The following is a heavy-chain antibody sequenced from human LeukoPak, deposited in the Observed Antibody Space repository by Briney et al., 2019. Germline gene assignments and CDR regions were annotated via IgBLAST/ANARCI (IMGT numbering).Heavy chain of an antibody. CDR2: ISAYNGNT. CDR1: GYTFTSYG. V-gene: IGHV1-18*01. CDR3: ARDVVGASLLDY. D-gene: IGHD1-26*01. Sequence: ASVKVSCKASGYTFTSYGISWVRQAPGQGLEWMGWISAYNGNTNYAQKLQGRVTMTTDTSTSTAYMELRSLGSDDTAVYYCARDVVGASLLDYWGQGTLVTVSS. J-gene: IGHJ4*02.